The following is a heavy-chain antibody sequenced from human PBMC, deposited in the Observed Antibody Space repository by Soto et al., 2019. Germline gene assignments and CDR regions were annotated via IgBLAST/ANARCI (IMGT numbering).Heavy chain of an antibody. CDR2: TYYRSKWYN. D-gene: IGHD6-19*01. V-gene: IGHV6-1*01. Sequence: SQTLSLTCAIPGDSVSSNSAAWNWIRQSPSRGLEWLGRTYYRSKWYNDYAVSVKSRITINPDTSKNQFSLQLNSVTPEDTAVYYCASEAVAGPYYYYGMDVWGQGTTVTVSS. J-gene: IGHJ6*02. CDR1: GDSVSSNSAA. CDR3: ASEAVAGPYYYYGMDV.